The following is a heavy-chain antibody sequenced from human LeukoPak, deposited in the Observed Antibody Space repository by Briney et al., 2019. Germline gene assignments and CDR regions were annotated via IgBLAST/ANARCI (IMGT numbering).Heavy chain of an antibody. CDR1: VFTFSSYR. D-gene: IGHD6-19*01. CDR3: ARGSSSGWFWDFDY. J-gene: IGHJ4*02. V-gene: IGHV3-48*01. Sequence: GGSLRLSCTASVFTFSSYRMNWVRQAPGKGLEWVSYISGSSSTIYYADSVKGRFTISRDNAKSSLYLQMNSLRAEDTAVYYCARGSSSGWFWDFDYWGQGTLATVSS. CDR2: ISGSSSTI.